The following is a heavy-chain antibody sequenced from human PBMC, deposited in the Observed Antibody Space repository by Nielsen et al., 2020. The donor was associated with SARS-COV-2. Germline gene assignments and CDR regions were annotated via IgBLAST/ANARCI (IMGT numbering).Heavy chain of an antibody. Sequence: ASVKVSCKASGYRFTRYALNWVRQAPGQGLEWMGWINTNTGNPMYAQGFTGRFVFSLDTSVSTAYLQISSLRAEDTALYYCARGSNGYDTSGFDYWGQGTLATVSS. D-gene: IGHD3-22*01. CDR3: ARGSNGYDTSGFDY. CDR2: INTNTGNP. CDR1: GYRFTRYA. V-gene: IGHV7-4-1*02. J-gene: IGHJ4*02.